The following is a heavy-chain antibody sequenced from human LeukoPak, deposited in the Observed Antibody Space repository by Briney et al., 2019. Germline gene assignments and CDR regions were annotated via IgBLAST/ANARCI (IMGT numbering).Heavy chain of an antibody. CDR1: GFTFSSYA. J-gene: IGHJ4*02. CDR3: ARGRYFDY. CDR2: ISYDGSNK. Sequence: GGSLRLSCAASGFTFSSYAMHWVRQAPGKGLEWVAVISYDGSNKYYADSVKGRFTISRDNSKNTLYLQMNSLRAEDTAVYYCARGRYFDYWGQGTLVTVSS. V-gene: IGHV3-30*04.